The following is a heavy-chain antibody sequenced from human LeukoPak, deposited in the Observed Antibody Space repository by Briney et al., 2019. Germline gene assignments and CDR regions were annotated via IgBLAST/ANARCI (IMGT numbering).Heavy chain of an antibody. Sequence: ASVKVSCKASGGTFSSYAISWVRQAPGQGLEWMGGIIPIFGTANCAQKFQGRVTITADESTSTAYMELSSLRSEDTAVYYCARDGPQTTFDYWGQGTLVTVSS. V-gene: IGHV1-69*13. D-gene: IGHD1-1*01. CDR2: IIPIFGTA. CDR1: GGTFSSYA. J-gene: IGHJ4*02. CDR3: ARDGPQTTFDY.